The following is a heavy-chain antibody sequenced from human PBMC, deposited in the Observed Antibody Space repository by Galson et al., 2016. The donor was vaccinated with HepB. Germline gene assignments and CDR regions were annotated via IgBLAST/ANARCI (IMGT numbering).Heavy chain of an antibody. CDR2: IYYNGNT. CDR1: GGSVSSGSNC. Sequence: SETLSLTCTVSGGSVSSGSNCWSWIRQPPGKGLEWIGFIYYNGNTKYNPSLKSRVTISIDTSKNQFSLRLSSLTAADTAVYDCARAPHHGILTGYLYYYYYGMDVWGQGTTVTVSS. CDR3: ARAPHHGILTGYLYYYYYGMDV. V-gene: IGHV4-61*01. D-gene: IGHD3-9*01. J-gene: IGHJ6*02.